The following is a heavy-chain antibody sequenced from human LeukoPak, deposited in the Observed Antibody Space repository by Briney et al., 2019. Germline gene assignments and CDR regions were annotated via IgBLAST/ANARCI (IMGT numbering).Heavy chain of an antibody. CDR1: GYSLSSGYY. CDR3: AGFTFFRGVITFDY. CDR2: VDHSGGT. J-gene: IGHJ4*02. D-gene: IGHD3-10*01. V-gene: IGHV4-38-2*02. Sequence: SETLSLTCTVSGYSLSSGYYWGWIRPPPGKGREWIGSVDHSGGTYYNPSLGSRVSISVDTSKNQFSLKLSSVTAADTAVYSCAGFTFFRGVITFDYWGQGTLVTVSS.